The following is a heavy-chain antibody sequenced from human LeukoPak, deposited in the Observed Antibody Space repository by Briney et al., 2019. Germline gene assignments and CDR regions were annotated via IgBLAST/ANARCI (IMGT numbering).Heavy chain of an antibody. V-gene: IGHV3-9*01. CDR3: AKDPYYDILTGFDY. Sequence: PGGSLRLSCAASGFTFDDYAMHWVRQAPGKGLEWVSGISWNSGSIGYADSVKGRFTISRDNAKNSLYLQMNSLRAEDTALYYCAKDPYYDILTGFDYWGQGTLVTVSS. D-gene: IGHD3-9*01. CDR2: ISWNSGSI. CDR1: GFTFDDYA. J-gene: IGHJ4*02.